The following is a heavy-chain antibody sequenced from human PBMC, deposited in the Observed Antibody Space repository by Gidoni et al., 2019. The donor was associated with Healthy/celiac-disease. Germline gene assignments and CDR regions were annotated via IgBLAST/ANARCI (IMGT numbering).Heavy chain of an antibody. Sequence: QVQLQESGPGLVKPSQTLSLTCTVPGGSITSGGYYWSWIRQHPGKGLEWIGYIYYSGSTYYNPSLKSRVTISVDTSKNQFSLKLSSVTAADTAVYYCARESYYDFWSVPDVWGQGTTVTVSS. CDR3: ARESYYDFWSVPDV. V-gene: IGHV4-31*03. D-gene: IGHD3-3*01. CDR1: GGSITSGGYY. J-gene: IGHJ6*02. CDR2: IYYSGST.